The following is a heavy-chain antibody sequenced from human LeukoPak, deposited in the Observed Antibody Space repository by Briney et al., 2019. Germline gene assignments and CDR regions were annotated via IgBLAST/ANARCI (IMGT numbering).Heavy chain of an antibody. CDR3: ARASILLRFGNLEADLPGEEPNLDY. V-gene: IGHV1-2*02. J-gene: IGHJ4*02. D-gene: IGHD1-7*01. CDR2: INPNSGGT. Sequence: PVASVKVSCKASGYTFTGYYMHWVRQAPGQGLEWMGWINPNSGGTNYAQKFQGRVTMTRDTSISTAYMELTRLRSDDTAVYYCARASILLRFGNLEADLPGEEPNLDYWGQGTLVTVSS. CDR1: GYTFTGYY.